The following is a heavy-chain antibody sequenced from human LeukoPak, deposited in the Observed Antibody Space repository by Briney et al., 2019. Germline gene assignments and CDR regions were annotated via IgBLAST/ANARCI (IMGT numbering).Heavy chain of an antibody. CDR1: GFPFSSFS. CDR3: AKGKQGTYDY. J-gene: IGHJ4*02. D-gene: IGHD7-27*01. Sequence: GGSLRLSCAASGFPFSSFSMTWVRQAPGKGLEWVSSISGSGDGTYFADSVTGRSTLSRNNSKHTLYLQMNSLRAEDTAIYDCAKGKQGTYDYWGQGTLVTVSS. CDR2: ISGSGDGT. V-gene: IGHV3-23*01.